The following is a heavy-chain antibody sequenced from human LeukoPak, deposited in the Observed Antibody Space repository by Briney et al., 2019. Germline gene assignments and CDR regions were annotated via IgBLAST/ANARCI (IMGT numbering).Heavy chain of an antibody. CDR3: AGEDIVVVPAAIRDYYYYGMDV. CDR2: IKQDGSEK. D-gene: IGHD2-2*01. V-gene: IGHV3-7*01. J-gene: IGHJ6*02. CDR1: GFTFSSYW. Sequence: GGSLRLSCAASGFTFSSYWMSWVRQAPGKGLEWVANIKQDGSEKYYVDSVKGRFTISRDNAKNSLYLQMNSLRAEDTAVYYCAGEDIVVVPAAIRDYYYYGMDVWGQGTTLTVSS.